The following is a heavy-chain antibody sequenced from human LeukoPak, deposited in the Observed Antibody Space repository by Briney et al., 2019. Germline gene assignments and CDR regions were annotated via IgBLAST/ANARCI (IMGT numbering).Heavy chain of an antibody. CDR2: IHHRGST. D-gene: IGHD1-26*01. CDR1: GGSISTSNW. V-gene: IGHV4-4*02. CDR3: ARSLRKTWRGFFDN. Sequence: PSATLSLTCAVSGGSISTSNWWSWVRQPPGKGLEWIGEIHHRGSTNYNPSLRGRVTIEVDKSKNQFSLKVNSLTAADTAVYYCARSLRKTWRGFFDNWGQGTLVTVSS. J-gene: IGHJ4*02.